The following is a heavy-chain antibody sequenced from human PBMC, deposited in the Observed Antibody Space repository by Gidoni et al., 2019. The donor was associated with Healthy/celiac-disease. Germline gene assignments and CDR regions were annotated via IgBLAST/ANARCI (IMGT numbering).Heavy chain of an antibody. V-gene: IGHV4-4*07. J-gene: IGHJ4*02. CDR1: GGSISSFY. CDR3: ARAPSIAALPALYYFDY. CDR2: IYTSGST. Sequence: QVHLQESGPGLVKPSETLSLTCTVSGGSISSFYWRWIRQPAGKGLEWIGRIYTSGSTNYNPSLKRRVTMSVDTSKNQFSLKLSSVTAADTAVYYCARAPSIAALPALYYFDYWGQGTLVTVSS. D-gene: IGHD6-6*01.